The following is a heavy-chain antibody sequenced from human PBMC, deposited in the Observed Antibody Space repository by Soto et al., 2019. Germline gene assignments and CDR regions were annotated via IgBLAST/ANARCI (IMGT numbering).Heavy chain of an antibody. CDR2: TSYDGNNK. V-gene: IGHV3-30*19. CDR3: ARWGTTGGFDL. Sequence: QVQLVESGGGVVQPGTSLRLSCAASGFRFKSFVMHWVRQAPGKGLEWVAFTSYDGNNKDYGDSVKGRFTVSRDNSQNTRQLQMDFLRPEDTAPYYCARWGTTGGFDLWGQGTLVSVSS. D-gene: IGHD3-16*01. J-gene: IGHJ4*02. CDR1: GFRFKSFV.